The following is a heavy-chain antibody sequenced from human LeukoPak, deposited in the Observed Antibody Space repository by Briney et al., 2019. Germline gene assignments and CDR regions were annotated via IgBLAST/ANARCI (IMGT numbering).Heavy chain of an antibody. J-gene: IGHJ4*02. CDR2: IGGGGVDT. V-gene: IGHV3-23*01. CDR3: ATPTALYYFDY. Sequence: LRLSCAASGFTFSSYAMSWVRQAPGKGLGWVSSIGGGGVDTYYADSVKGRFTISRDNSKNTLYLQMNSLRSEDTAVYYCATPTALYYFDYWGQGTLVTVSS. CDR1: GFTFSSYA.